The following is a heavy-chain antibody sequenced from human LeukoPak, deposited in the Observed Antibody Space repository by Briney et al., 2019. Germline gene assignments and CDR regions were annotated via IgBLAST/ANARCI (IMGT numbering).Heavy chain of an antibody. CDR3: ASLLHVTTDYYYYMDV. CDR1: GGTFSSYA. Sequence: GSSVKVSCKASGGTFSSYAISWVRQAPGQGLEWMGGIIPIFGTANYAQKFQGRVTITADESTSTAYMELSSLRSEDTAVYYCASLLHVTTDYYYYMDVWGKGTTVTVSS. J-gene: IGHJ6*03. V-gene: IGHV1-69*01. D-gene: IGHD4-11*01. CDR2: IIPIFGTA.